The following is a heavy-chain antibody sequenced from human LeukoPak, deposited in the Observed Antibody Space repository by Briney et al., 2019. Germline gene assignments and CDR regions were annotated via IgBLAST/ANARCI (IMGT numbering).Heavy chain of an antibody. D-gene: IGHD4-23*01. J-gene: IGHJ5*02. Sequence: ASVTVSCKAFGYTFTSNYMHWVRQAPGQGPEWMGVISPSGGSTTYAQKFQGRVTMTRDMSTSTDYMELSSLRSEDTAVYYCARDNSVEDTAWWFDPWGQGTLVTVSS. V-gene: IGHV1-46*01. CDR2: ISPSGGST. CDR1: GYTFTSNY. CDR3: ARDNSVEDTAWWFDP.